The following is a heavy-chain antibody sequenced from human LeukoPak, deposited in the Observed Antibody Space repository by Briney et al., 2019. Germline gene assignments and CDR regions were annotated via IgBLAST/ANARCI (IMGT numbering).Heavy chain of an antibody. Sequence: SETLSLTCAVYGGAFSGYYWSWIRQPPGKGLEWIGEINHSGSTKYNPSLKSRVTISADTYKNQFSLRLSSLTAADTAVYYCARAEDEFDIWGQGTMVTVSS. CDR3: ARAEDEFDI. V-gene: IGHV4-34*01. CDR1: GGAFSGYY. D-gene: IGHD5-24*01. J-gene: IGHJ3*02. CDR2: INHSGST.